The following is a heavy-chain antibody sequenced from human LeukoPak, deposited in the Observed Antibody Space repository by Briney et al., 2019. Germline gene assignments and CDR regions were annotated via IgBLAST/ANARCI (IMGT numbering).Heavy chain of an antibody. Sequence: TGGSLRLSCAASGFTFSSYGMSWVRQAPGKGLEWVSAISGSGGSTYFADSVKGRFTISRDNSKNTLSLHMDSLRAEDTAVYYCAKLNYDSSGYYSNYFDYWGQGTLVTVSS. J-gene: IGHJ4*02. D-gene: IGHD3-22*01. CDR3: AKLNYDSSGYYSNYFDY. V-gene: IGHV3-23*01. CDR1: GFTFSSYG. CDR2: ISGSGGST.